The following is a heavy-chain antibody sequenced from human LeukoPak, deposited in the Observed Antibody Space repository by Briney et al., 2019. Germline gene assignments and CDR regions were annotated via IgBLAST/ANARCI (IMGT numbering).Heavy chain of an antibody. CDR3: ARDASSGWDPDAFDI. J-gene: IGHJ3*02. CDR2: ISYDGSNK. D-gene: IGHD6-19*01. CDR1: GFTFSSYA. Sequence: GGSLRLSCAASGFTFSSYAMHWVRQAPGKGLEWVAVISYDGSNKYYADSVKGRFTISRDNSKNTLYLQMNSLRAEDTAVYYCARDASSGWDPDAFDIWGQGTMVTVSS. V-gene: IGHV3-30-3*01.